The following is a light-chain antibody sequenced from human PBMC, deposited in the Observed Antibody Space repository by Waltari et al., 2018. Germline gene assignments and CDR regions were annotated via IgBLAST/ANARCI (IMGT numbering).Light chain of an antibody. J-gene: IGKJ4*01. CDR2: AAS. CDR1: QDISTY. V-gene: IGKV1-9*01. Sequence: IQLTQSPSSLSASMGDRVTFTCRDSQDISTYVAWYQQKAGKAPKLLIYAASTLQSGVPSRFSGSGSGTEFTLTIGNLQPEDFASYYCQQVKTYPLTFGGGTKVEI. CDR3: QQVKTYPLT.